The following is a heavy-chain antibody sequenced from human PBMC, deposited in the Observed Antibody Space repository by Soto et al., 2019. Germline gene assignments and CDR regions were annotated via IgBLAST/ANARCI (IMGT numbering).Heavy chain of an antibody. CDR2: INSDESRT. Sequence: EVQLVESGGDLVQPGGSLRLSCAASGFTFGTYWMHWVRQAPGKGLMWVSRINSDESRTNYADSVKGRFTISRDNAKNTLYLQMNSLRAEDAALDFCATVATHSYNGIDPWGQGTLVTVSS. J-gene: IGHJ5*02. CDR1: GFTFGTYW. V-gene: IGHV3-74*01. CDR3: ATVATHSYNGIDP. D-gene: IGHD5-12*01.